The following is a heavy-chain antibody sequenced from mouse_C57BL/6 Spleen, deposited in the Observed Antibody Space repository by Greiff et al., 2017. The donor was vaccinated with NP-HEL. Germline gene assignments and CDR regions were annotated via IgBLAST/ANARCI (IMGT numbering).Heavy chain of an antibody. Sequence: VQLQQSGPELVKPGASVKISCKASGYAFSSSWMNWVKQRPGKGLEWIGRIYPGDGDTNYNGKFKGKATLTADKSSSTAYMQLSSLTSEDSAVYFCARSYHDYDYWGQGTTLTVSS. CDR1: GYAFSSSW. V-gene: IGHV1-82*01. CDR3: ARSYHDYDY. CDR2: IYPGDGDT. J-gene: IGHJ2*01. D-gene: IGHD2-4*01.